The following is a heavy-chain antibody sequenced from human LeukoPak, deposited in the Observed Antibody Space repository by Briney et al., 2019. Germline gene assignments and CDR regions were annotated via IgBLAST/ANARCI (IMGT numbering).Heavy chain of an antibody. J-gene: IGHJ4*02. Sequence: ASETLSLTCAVYGGSFSGYYWSWIRQPPGKGLEWIGEINHSGSTNYNPSLKSRVTISVDTSKNQFSLKLSSVTAADTAVYYCARLWGHIGGRAGDYWGQGTLVTVSS. CDR1: GGSFSGYY. CDR2: INHSGST. D-gene: IGHD2-15*01. CDR3: ARLWGHIGGRAGDY. V-gene: IGHV4-34*01.